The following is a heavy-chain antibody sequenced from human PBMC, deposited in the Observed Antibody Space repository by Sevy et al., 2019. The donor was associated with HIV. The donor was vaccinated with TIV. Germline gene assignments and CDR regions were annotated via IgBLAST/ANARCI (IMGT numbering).Heavy chain of an antibody. CDR3: ARDRSSSWYGDYYYYYGMDV. CDR1: GGSISSSSYY. CDR2: IYYRGST. V-gene: IGHV4-39*02. Sequence: SETLSLTCTVSGGSISSSSYYWGWIRQPPGKGLEWIGSIYYRGSTYYNPSLKSRVTISVDTSKNQFSLKLGSVTAADTAGYYCARDRSSSWYGDYYYYYGMDVWGQGTTVTVS. J-gene: IGHJ6*02. D-gene: IGHD6-13*01.